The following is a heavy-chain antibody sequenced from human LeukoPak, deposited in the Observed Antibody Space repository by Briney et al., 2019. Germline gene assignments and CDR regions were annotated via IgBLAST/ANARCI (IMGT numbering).Heavy chain of an antibody. CDR2: IYYSGST. D-gene: IGHD3-10*02. J-gene: IGHJ6*03. CDR1: GGSISSYY. CDR3: ARDVRPYYYYYYMDV. Sequence: SETLSLTCTVSGGSISSYYWSWIRQPPGKGLEWIGYIYYSGSTNYNPSLKSRVTISVDTSKNQFSLKLSSVTAADTAVYYCARDVRPYYYYYYMDVWGKGTTVTISS. V-gene: IGHV4-59*01.